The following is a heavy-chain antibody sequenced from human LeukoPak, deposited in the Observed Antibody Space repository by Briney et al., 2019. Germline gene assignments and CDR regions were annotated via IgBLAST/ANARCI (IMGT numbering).Heavy chain of an antibody. CDR2: IWSDGTEK. CDR3: AKDAQRGFDYSNSLEY. J-gene: IGHJ4*02. Sequence: GGSLRLSCAASGFTYSHYGMHWVRQAPGKGLEWEAVIWSDGTEKYYADPVKGRFTISRDNSKNMLYLQMNSLRGEDTGVYYCAKDAQRGFDYSNSLEYWGLGALVTVSS. V-gene: IGHV3-33*06. CDR1: GFTYSHYG. D-gene: IGHD4-11*01.